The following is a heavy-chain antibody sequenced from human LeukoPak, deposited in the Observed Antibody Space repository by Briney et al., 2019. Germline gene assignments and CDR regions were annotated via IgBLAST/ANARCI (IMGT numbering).Heavy chain of an antibody. D-gene: IGHD3-3*01. J-gene: IGHJ4*02. CDR2: IKSKTDGGTT. V-gene: IGHV3-15*01. CDR3: TTDWAGHDFWSGYAYYFDY. CDR1: GFSFSDAW. Sequence: GGSLRLSCAASGFSFSDAWMSWVRKAPGKGLEWVGRIKSKTDGGTTDYAAPVKGRFTISRDDSKNTLYLQMNSLKTEDTAVYYCTTDWAGHDFWSGYAYYFDYWGQGTLVTVSS.